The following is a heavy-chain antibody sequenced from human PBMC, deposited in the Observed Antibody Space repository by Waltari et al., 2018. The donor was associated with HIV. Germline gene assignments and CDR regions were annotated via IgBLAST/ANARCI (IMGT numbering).Heavy chain of an antibody. J-gene: IGHJ6*02. CDR3: ARCETVVTPFINKYLGLDV. CDR2: IRATGTTI. Sequence: EVQLVESGGKLVQPGGSLRLSCLASGFTFSDYSLNWVRPGPGKGLEWVAYIRATGTTIFYANSVKGRFTVSRDNVENSLYLDMSSLRAEDTGDYYCARCETVVTPFINKYLGLDVWGPGTTVTVSS. V-gene: IGHV3-48*01. CDR1: GFTFSDYS. D-gene: IGHD2-15*01.